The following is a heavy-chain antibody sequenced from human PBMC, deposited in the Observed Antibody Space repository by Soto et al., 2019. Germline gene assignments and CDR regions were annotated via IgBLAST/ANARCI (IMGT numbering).Heavy chain of an antibody. D-gene: IGHD3-10*01. CDR2: INAGNGNT. J-gene: IGHJ5*02. V-gene: IGHV1-3*01. Sequence: GASVKVSCKASGYTFTSYAMHWVRQAPGQRLEWMGWINAGNGNTKYSQKFQGRVTITRDTSASTAYMELSSLRSEDTAVYYCARDLTSPAYYGSAGWFDPWGQGTLVTVSS. CDR3: ARDLTSPAYYGSAGWFDP. CDR1: GYTFTSYA.